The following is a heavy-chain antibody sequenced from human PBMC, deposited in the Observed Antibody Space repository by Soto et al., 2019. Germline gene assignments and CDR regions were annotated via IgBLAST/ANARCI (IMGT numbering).Heavy chain of an antibody. Sequence: EVQLLESGGGLVQPGGSLRLSCAASGLTFSSYAMSWVRQAPGKGLEWVSAISGSGGSTYYADSEKGLFTLSRDHPKNKLYLKMNSLRAEETAVYYCAEKEQPLHAYSSGWNYLDYWGQGTLVTVSS. J-gene: IGHJ4*02. CDR3: AEKEQPLHAYSSGWNYLDY. V-gene: IGHV3-23*01. CDR2: ISGSGGST. CDR1: GLTFSSYA. D-gene: IGHD6-19*01.